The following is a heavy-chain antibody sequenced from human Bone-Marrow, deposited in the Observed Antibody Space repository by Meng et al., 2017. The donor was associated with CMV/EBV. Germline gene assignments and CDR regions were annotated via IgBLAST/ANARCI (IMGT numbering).Heavy chain of an antibody. J-gene: IGHJ4*02. CDR1: GFTFSSYN. CDR3: ARDSRYGSLGY. Sequence: GGSLRLSCAASGFTFSSYNMNWVRQAPGKGLEWVSYISSSSTTIYYAGSVKGRFTISRDNAKNSLYLRMHSLRAEDTAVYYCARDSRYGSLGYWAQGTVVTVSS. D-gene: IGHD6-25*01. CDR2: ISSSSTTI. V-gene: IGHV3-48*04.